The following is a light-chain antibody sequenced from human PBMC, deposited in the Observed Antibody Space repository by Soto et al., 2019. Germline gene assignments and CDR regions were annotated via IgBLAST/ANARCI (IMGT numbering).Light chain of an antibody. CDR2: WAS. J-gene: IGKJ1*01. CDR3: QQYYSTPWT. CDR1: QSVLYSSNNKNY. V-gene: IGKV4-1*01. Sequence: DIVMTQSPDSLAVSLGERATINWKSSQSVLYSSNNKNYLAWYQQKPGQPPKLLIYWASTRESGVPDRFSGSGYGTDFTLTISSLQAEDVTVYYCQQYYSTPWTFGQGTKLEIK.